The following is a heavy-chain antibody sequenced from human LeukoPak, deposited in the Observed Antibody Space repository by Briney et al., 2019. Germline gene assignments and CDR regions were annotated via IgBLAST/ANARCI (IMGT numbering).Heavy chain of an antibody. Sequence: PGGSLRLSCAASGFNFSSYAMSWVRQAPGKGLEWVSAISGSGGSTCYADSVKGRLTISRDNSKNTLYLQMNSLRAEDTAVYYCARLILRRSWYLGRGYDYWGQGTLVTVSS. V-gene: IGHV3-23*01. D-gene: IGHD6-13*01. CDR3: ARLILRRSWYLGRGYDY. CDR1: GFNFSSYA. J-gene: IGHJ4*02. CDR2: ISGSGGST.